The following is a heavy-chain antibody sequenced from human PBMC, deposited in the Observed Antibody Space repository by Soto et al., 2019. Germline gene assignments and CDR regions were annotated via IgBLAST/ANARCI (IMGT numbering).Heavy chain of an antibody. J-gene: IGHJ6*02. CDR3: TTDIVVVPAAPIHYYYYGMDV. Sequence: GGSLRLSCAASGFTFSNAWMSWVRQAPGKGLEWVGRIKSKTDGGTTDYAAPVKGRFTISRDDSKNTLYLQMNSLKTEDTAVYYCTTDIVVVPAAPIHYYYYGMDVWGQGTTVTVSS. D-gene: IGHD2-2*01. CDR2: IKSKTDGGTT. CDR1: GFTFSNAW. V-gene: IGHV3-15*01.